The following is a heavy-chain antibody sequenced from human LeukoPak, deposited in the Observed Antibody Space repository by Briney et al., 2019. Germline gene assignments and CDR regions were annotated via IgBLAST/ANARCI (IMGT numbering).Heavy chain of an antibody. CDR1: GYTFTSYY. D-gene: IGHD6-6*01. CDR3: ARGPPYSSSSGVVVNFDY. CDR2: INPSGGST. Sequence: ASVKVSCKASGYTFTSYYIHWVRQAPGQGLEWMGIINPSGGSTSYAQRFQGRVTMTRDTSTSTVYMELSSLRSEDTAVYYCARGPPYSSSSGVVVNFDYWGQGTLVTVSS. V-gene: IGHV1-46*01. J-gene: IGHJ4*02.